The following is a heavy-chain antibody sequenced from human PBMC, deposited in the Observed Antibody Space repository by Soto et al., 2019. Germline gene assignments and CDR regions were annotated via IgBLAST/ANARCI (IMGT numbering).Heavy chain of an antibody. CDR2: IDHSGIT. J-gene: IGHJ4*02. CDR1: GGSFSGYY. Sequence: SETLSLTCAVYGGSFSGYYWSWIRQPPGKGLEWLGEIDHSGITDYNPSLKSRITISIDTSKKQFSLKLNSVTAADTAVYYCAIGPRMWLAGGGYWGQGTQVTVSS. V-gene: IGHV4-34*01. D-gene: IGHD6-19*01. CDR3: AIGPRMWLAGGGY.